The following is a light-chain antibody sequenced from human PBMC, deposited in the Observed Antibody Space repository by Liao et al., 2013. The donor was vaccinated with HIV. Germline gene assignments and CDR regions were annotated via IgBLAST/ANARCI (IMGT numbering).Light chain of an antibody. CDR3: QAWDSSTAV. CDR1: KLGDKY. V-gene: IGLV3-1*01. Sequence: YELTQPPSVSVSPGQTASITCSGDKLGDKYACWYQQKPGQSPVLVIYQDSKRPSGIPERFSGSNSGNTATLTISGTQAMDEADYYCQAWDSSTAVFGTGTKVTVL. CDR2: QDS. J-gene: IGLJ1*01.